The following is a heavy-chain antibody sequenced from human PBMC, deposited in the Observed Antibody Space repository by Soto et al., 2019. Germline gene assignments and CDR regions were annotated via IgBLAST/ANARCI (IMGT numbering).Heavy chain of an antibody. CDR1: GDRFTDYY. D-gene: IGHD5-12*01. J-gene: IGHJ6*03. CDR3: ARERGGATATLDYYYFYMDV. V-gene: IGHV1-2*04. CDR2: INPNSGVT. Sequence: QVQLVQSGAEVKEPGASVTVSCRASGDRFTDYYMHWVRQAPGQGLEWMGWINPNSGVTKYAQKCQGWVTMTRDTSIRTVYMQLSRLGFDDTAIYYCARERGGATATLDYYYFYMDVWGTGTTVTVSS.